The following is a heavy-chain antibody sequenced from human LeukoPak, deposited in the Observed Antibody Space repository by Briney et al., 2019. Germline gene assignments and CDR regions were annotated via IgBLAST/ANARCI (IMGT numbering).Heavy chain of an antibody. CDR1: GFSLSVYG. D-gene: IGHD3-3*01. CDR3: PKESDLWNSYYRGGGLGH. V-gene: IGHV3-33*06. CDR2: IWCDRCNK. J-gene: IGHJ4*02. Sequence: GGSLRLSCAASGFSLSVYGMHGVRHAPRRGVGGVALIWCDRCNKYYTDSVKGRFTVSRDNSKTTLYLKITSLIAEDTAVYNCPKESDLWNSYYRGGGLGHWGQG.